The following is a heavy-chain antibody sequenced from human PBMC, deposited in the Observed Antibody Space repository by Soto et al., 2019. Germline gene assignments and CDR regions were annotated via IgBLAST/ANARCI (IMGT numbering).Heavy chain of an antibody. Sequence: GASVKVSCKASGGTFSSYAISWVRQAPGQGLEWMGGIIPIFGTANYAQKFQGRVTITADESTSTAYMELSSLRSEDTAVYYCARGPDYDILTGYYKPTTGAPRFDPWGQGTLVTVSS. CDR3: ARGPDYDILTGYYKPTTGAPRFDP. V-gene: IGHV1-69*13. CDR1: GGTFSSYA. D-gene: IGHD3-9*01. CDR2: IIPIFGTA. J-gene: IGHJ5*02.